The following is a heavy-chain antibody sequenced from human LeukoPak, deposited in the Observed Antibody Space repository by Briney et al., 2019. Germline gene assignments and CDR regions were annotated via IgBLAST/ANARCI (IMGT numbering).Heavy chain of an antibody. V-gene: IGHV3-23*01. CDR1: GFTFSSYA. Sequence: GGSLRLSCAASGFTFSSYAMSWVRQAPGKGLEWVSAISGSGGSTYYADSVKGRFTISRDNSKNTLYLQMNSLRAEDTAVYYCANGLWFGESAFDYWGQGTLVTVSS. CDR3: ANGLWFGESAFDY. J-gene: IGHJ4*02. D-gene: IGHD3-10*01. CDR2: ISGSGGST.